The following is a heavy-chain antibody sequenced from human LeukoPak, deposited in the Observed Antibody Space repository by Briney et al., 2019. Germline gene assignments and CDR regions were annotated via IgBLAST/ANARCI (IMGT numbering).Heavy chain of an antibody. V-gene: IGHV4-34*01. CDR1: GGSFSGYY. CDR2: INHSGST. CDR3: ARPNYDILTGPLPGMDV. D-gene: IGHD3-9*01. J-gene: IGHJ6*02. Sequence: PSETLSLTCAVYGGSFSGYYWSWIRQPPGKGLGWIGEINHSGSTNYNPSLKSRVTISVDTSKNQFSLKLSSVTAADTAVYYCARPNYDILTGPLPGMDVWGQGTTVTVSS.